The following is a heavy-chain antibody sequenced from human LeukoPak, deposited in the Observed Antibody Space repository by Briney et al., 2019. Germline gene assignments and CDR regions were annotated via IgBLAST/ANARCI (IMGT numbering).Heavy chain of an antibody. CDR1: GYTFTSYG. J-gene: IGHJ4*02. D-gene: IGHD6-13*01. CDR2: IIPILGIA. Sequence: ASVKVSCKASGYTFTSYGISWVRQAPGQGLEWMGRIIPILGIANYAQKFQGRVTITADKSTSTAYMELSSLRSEDTAVYYCARDFRALAADYWGQGTLVTVSS. V-gene: IGHV1-69*04. CDR3: ARDFRALAADY.